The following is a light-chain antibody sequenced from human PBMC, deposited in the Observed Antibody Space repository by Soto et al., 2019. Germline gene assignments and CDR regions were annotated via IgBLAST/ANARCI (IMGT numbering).Light chain of an antibody. Sequence: TVLTQSPCTLSLSAGDRATLSCRASQSVSSSSFAWYQQKPGQAPMLLIFGTSARATGIPDRFRGSGSGTEFTLTITRLEPEDFAVYYCQQYGNSRFTFGRGTKLEIK. CDR3: QQYGNSRFT. CDR1: QSVSSSS. CDR2: GTS. J-gene: IGKJ2*01. V-gene: IGKV3-20*01.